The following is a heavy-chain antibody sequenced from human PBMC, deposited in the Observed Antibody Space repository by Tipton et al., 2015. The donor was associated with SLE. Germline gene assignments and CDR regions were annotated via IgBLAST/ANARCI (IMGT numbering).Heavy chain of an antibody. J-gene: IGHJ5*02. CDR2: ITKNGNT. CDR1: GGSISGSNYF. CDR3: ARHDTNYGRNWFDP. Sequence: TLSLTCTVSGGSISGSNYFWDWIRQPPGKGPEWIGRITKNGNTYYIPSPQSRVTMSVDTSKNHFSLKLSSVTAADTAVYYCARHDTNYGRNWFDPWGQGTLVTVFS. V-gene: IGHV4-39*01. D-gene: IGHD2-8*01.